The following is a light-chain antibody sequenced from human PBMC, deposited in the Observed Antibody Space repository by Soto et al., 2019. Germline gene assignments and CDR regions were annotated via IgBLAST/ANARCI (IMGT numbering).Light chain of an antibody. CDR2: GVT. Sequence: HSALAQPPSASGSPGQSVTISCTGTSSDVGAYTYVSWYQQHPGKAPKLMIYGVTERPSGVPDRFSGSKSGNTASLTISGLQTEDEAYYYCSSYAGSNNYVFGTGTKVTVL. CDR3: SSYAGSNNYV. J-gene: IGLJ1*01. V-gene: IGLV2-8*01. CDR1: SSDVGAYTY.